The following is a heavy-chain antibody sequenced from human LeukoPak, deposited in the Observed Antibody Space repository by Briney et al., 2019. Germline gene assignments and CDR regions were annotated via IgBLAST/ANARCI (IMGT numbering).Heavy chain of an antibody. CDR1: GGSISTSSYY. D-gene: IGHD2-2*03. J-gene: IGHJ4*02. V-gene: IGHV4-39*01. CDR3: ARRMDRRAGFDY. Sequence: PSETLSLTCTVSGGSISTSSYYWGWIRQPPGKGLEWIGNIYYSGTTYYNPSLKSRITTSVDTSKNQFSLKLSSVTAADTAVYYCARRMDRRAGFDYWGQGTLVTVSS. CDR2: IYYSGTT.